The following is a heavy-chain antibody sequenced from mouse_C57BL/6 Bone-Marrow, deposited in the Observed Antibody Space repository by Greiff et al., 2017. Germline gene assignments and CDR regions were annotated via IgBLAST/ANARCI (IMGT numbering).Heavy chain of an antibody. Sequence: QVQLQQPGAELVKPGASVKLSCKASGYTFTSYWMHWVKQRPGQGLEWIGMIHPNSGSTNYNEKFKSKATLTVDKSSSTAYMQLSSLTSEDSAVXYCAKPLYYGYAMDYWGQGTSVTVSS. D-gene: IGHD1-1*01. CDR2: IHPNSGST. CDR3: AKPLYYGYAMDY. J-gene: IGHJ4*01. CDR1: GYTFTSYW. V-gene: IGHV1-64*01.